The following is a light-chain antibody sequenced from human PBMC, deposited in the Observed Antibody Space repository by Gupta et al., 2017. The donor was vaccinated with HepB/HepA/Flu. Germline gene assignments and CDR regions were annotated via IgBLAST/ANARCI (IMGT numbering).Light chain of an antibody. V-gene: IGLV2-11*01. CDR1: SSDVGGYNY. CDR2: DVS. J-gene: IGLJ1*01. Sequence: QSALTQPRSVSGSPGQSVTISCTGTSSDVGGYNYVSWYQQHPGTAPKLMIYDVSKRPSGVPDRFSGPKSGNTASLTISGLQAEDEADYYCCSYAGSYTYVFGTGTKVTVL. CDR3: CSYAGSYTYV.